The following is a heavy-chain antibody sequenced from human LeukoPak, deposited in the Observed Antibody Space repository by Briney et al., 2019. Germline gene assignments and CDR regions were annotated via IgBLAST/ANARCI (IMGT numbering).Heavy chain of an antibody. CDR1: GDSVSSNSAA. Sequence: QTLSLTCAISGDSVSSNSAAWNWIRQSPSRGLEWLGRTYYRSKWYNDYAVSVKSRITINPDTSKNQFSLQLNSVTPEDTAVYYCARGSSRIYYYTTSAYSHAFDYWGQGTLVTVSS. J-gene: IGHJ4*02. V-gene: IGHV6-1*01. CDR2: TYYRSKWYN. CDR3: ARGSSRIYYYTTSAYSHAFDY. D-gene: IGHD3-22*01.